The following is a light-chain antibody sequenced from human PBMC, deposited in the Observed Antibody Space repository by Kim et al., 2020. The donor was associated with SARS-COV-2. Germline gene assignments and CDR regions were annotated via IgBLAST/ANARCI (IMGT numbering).Light chain of an antibody. Sequence: GQKATTPCQGSSPNMGNSSVTGYQQPPYTAPRLLIYDNHERPSGIPDRFSGSKSGTTATLGITGLQTGDEADYYCGAWDTSLTIVVFGGGTKVTVL. CDR3: GAWDTSLTIVV. CDR1: SPNMGNSS. J-gene: IGLJ2*01. CDR2: DNH. V-gene: IGLV1-51*01.